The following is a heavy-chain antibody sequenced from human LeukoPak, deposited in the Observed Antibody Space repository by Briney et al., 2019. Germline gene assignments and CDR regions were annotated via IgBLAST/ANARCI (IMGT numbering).Heavy chain of an antibody. V-gene: IGHV1-46*01. D-gene: IGHD3-22*01. CDR3: ARGGYYDSSCSFDP. CDR2: INPSGGST. CDR1: GYTFARYY. J-gene: IGHJ5*02. Sequence: ASVKVSCKASGYTFARYYIHWVRQAPGQGLEWMGIINPSGGSTRYAQKLQGRVTMTRDTSTSTVYMELSSLRSDDTAVYYCARGGYYDSSCSFDPWGQGTLVTVSS.